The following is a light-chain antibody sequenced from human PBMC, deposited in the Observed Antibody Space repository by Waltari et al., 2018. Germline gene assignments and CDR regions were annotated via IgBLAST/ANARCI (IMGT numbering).Light chain of an antibody. CDR2: DDS. V-gene: IGLV3-21*02. Sequence: SYVLPQPPSVSVAPGPTAKISCAGDIIGSKTASWYQNKSGQAPVMVVYDDSGRPSGVPERFSGSNSGDAATLTISRVEAGDEAAYYCQIWDTFTDQGVFGGGTKLTVL. J-gene: IGLJ3*02. CDR1: IIGSKT. CDR3: QIWDTFTDQGV.